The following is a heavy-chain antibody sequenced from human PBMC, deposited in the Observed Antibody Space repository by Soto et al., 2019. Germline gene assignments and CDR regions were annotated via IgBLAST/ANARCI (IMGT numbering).Heavy chain of an antibody. CDR1: GYTFTSHG. Sequence: SVQVSREASGYTFTSHGISWVRQAPVQGLEWMGWISAYNGNTNYAQKLQGRVTMTTDTSTSTAYMELRSLRSDEPAVYYCARGGIVVVPAAIRYYYYYGMDVWGQGTTVTVSS. CDR2: ISAYNGNT. CDR3: ARGGIVVVPAAIRYYYYYGMDV. V-gene: IGHV1-18*04. J-gene: IGHJ6*02. D-gene: IGHD2-2*01.